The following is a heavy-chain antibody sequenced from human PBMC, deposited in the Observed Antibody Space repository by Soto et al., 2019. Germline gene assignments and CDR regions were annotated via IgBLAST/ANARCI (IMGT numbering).Heavy chain of an antibody. Sequence: SGPTLVNPTQTLTLTCTFSGFPLSTSGMCVSWIRQPPGKALEWLALIGWDDDKYYNTSLKTRLTISKDTSKNQVVLTMTDMDPVDTATYYCARSSAWYREGFDYWGQGTLITVSS. CDR3: ARSSAWYREGFDY. J-gene: IGHJ4*02. D-gene: IGHD6-19*01. V-gene: IGHV2-70*01. CDR1: GFPLSTSGMC. CDR2: IGWDDDK.